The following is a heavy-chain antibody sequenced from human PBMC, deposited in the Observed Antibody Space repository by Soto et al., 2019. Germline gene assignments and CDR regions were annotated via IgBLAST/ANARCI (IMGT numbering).Heavy chain of an antibody. CDR2: IYYSGRT. CDR3: ARGYCSSTSCYIWDNWFDP. J-gene: IGHJ5*02. Sequence: PSETLSLTCTVSGGSISSYYWSWIRQPPGKGLGWIGYIYYSGRTNYNPSLKSRVTISVDTSKNQFSLKLSSVTAADTAVYYCARGYCSSTSCYIWDNWFDPWGQGTLVTVSS. CDR1: GGSISSYY. V-gene: IGHV4-59*01. D-gene: IGHD2-2*02.